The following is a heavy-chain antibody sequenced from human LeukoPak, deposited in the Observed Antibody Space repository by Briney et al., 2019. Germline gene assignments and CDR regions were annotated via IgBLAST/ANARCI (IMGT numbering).Heavy chain of an antibody. Sequence: PSETLSLTCTVSGGSISSSSYYWGCIRQPPGKGLECIGSIYYSGSTYYNPSLKSRVTISVDTSKNQFSLKLSSVTAADTAVYYCARFSECGRQTNQGFDPWGQGTLVTVSS. D-gene: IGHD1-1*01. CDR3: ARFSECGRQTNQGFDP. J-gene: IGHJ5*02. CDR1: GGSISSSSYY. V-gene: IGHV4-39*01. CDR2: IYYSGST.